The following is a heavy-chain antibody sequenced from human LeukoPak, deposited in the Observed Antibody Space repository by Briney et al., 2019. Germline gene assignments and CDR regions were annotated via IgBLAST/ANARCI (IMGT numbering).Heavy chain of an antibody. CDR1: GFTFSSYS. CDR3: AREHYGDYDGGSYFDY. Sequence: GGSLRLSCAASGFTFSSYSMNWVRQAPGKGLEWVSSISSSSSYIYYADSVKGRFTISRDNAKNSLYLQMNSLRAEDTAVYYCAREHYGDYDGGSYFDYWGQGTLVTVSS. V-gene: IGHV3-21*01. J-gene: IGHJ4*02. CDR2: ISSSSSYI. D-gene: IGHD4-17*01.